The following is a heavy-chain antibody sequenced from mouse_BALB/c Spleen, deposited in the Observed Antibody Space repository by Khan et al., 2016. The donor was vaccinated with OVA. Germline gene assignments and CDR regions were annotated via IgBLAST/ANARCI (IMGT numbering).Heavy chain of an antibody. CDR3: TRIYRSDFDY. D-gene: IGHD1-1*01. J-gene: IGHJ2*01. CDR2: INPHIGET. CDR1: GYSFTGYF. V-gene: IGHV1-20*02. Sequence: VQLQQSGPELVRPGASVTISCKASGYSFTGYFMNWVMQSPGKSLEWIGRINPHIGETFYNQRFKDKATLTVDESSSTAHMELRSLASEDSAVYYCTRIYRSDFDYWGQGTTLTVSS.